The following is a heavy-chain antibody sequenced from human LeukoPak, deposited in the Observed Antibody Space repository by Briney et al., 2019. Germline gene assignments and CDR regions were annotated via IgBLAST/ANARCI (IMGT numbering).Heavy chain of an antibody. CDR3: ARVGNPWWSLQSPSFTWDY. CDR1: GYTFTGYY. CDR2: INPNSGGT. D-gene: IGHD2-21*02. J-gene: IGHJ4*02. V-gene: IGHV1-2*02. Sequence: ASVKVSCKASGYTFTGYYMHWVRQAPGQGLEWMGWINPNSGGTNYAQKFQGRVTMIRDTSISTAYMELSRLRSDDTAVYYCARVGNPWWSLQSPSFTWDYWGQGTLVTVSS.